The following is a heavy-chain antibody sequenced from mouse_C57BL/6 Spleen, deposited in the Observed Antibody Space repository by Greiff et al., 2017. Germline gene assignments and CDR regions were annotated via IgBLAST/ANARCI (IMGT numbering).Heavy chain of an antibody. J-gene: IGHJ3*01. CDR2: IYPGDGDT. D-gene: IGHD1-1*01. V-gene: IGHV1-82*01. Sequence: VHLVESGPELVKPGASVKISCKASGYAFSSSWMNWVKQRPGKGLEWIGRIYPGDGDTNYNGKFKGKATLTADKSSSTAYMQLSSLTSEDSAVYFCAREGFIVLRYWGQGTLVTVSA. CDR3: AREGFIVLRY. CDR1: GYAFSSSW.